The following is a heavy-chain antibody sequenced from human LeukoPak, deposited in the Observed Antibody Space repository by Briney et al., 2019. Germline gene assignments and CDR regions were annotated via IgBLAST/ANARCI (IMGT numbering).Heavy chain of an antibody. V-gene: IGHV6-1*01. D-gene: IGHD5-18*01. CDR2: TYYRSKWYN. J-gene: IGHJ4*02. Sequence: SQTLSLTCAISGDSVSSNSAAWNWIRQSPSRGLEWLGRTYYRSKWYNDYAVSVKSRITINPDTSKNQFSLHLNSVTPEDTAVYYCATVDTAMVHVPASFDYWGQGTLVTVSS. CDR1: GDSVSSNSAA. CDR3: ATVDTAMVHVPASFDY.